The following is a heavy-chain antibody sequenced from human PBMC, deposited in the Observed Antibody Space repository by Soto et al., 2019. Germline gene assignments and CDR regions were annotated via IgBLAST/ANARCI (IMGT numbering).Heavy chain of an antibody. CDR2: IYHSGST. V-gene: IGHV4-38-2*01. D-gene: IGHD1-26*01. CDR1: GDSMSSGHY. CDR3: ARGSYTGSFPPHFDY. J-gene: IGHJ4*02. Sequence: SENLSLTCAVSGDSMSSGHYWGWIRQPPGKGLEWIGIIYHSGSTYYNPSLKSRLTVSVDTSKNQFSLKLRSVTAADTAVYYCARGSYTGSFPPHFDYWGQGTLVTVSS.